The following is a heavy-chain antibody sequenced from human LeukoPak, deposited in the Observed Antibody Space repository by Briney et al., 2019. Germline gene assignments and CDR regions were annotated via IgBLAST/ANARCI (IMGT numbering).Heavy chain of an antibody. Sequence: GGSLRLSCAASGFTFSSYGMHWVRQAPGKGLEWVAVISYDGSNKYYADSVKGRFTISRDNSKNTLYLQMNSLRAEDTAVYYCAREGKLLALDYWGQGTLVTVSS. CDR2: ISYDGSNK. CDR3: AREGKLLALDY. CDR1: GFTFSSYG. D-gene: IGHD2-21*02. J-gene: IGHJ4*02. V-gene: IGHV3-30*03.